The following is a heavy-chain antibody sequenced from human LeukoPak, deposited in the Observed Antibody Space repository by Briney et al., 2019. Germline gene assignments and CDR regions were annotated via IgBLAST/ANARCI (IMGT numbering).Heavy chain of an antibody. V-gene: IGHV1-2*02. CDR2: INPNSGGT. D-gene: IGHD3-22*01. J-gene: IGHJ4*02. CDR3: ARVRGGTYYYDSSGYYLEY. Sequence: GASVKVSCKASGYAFTGYYMHWVRQAPGQGLEWMGWINPNSGGTNYAQKFQGRVTMTRDTSISTAYMELSRLRSDDTAVYYCARVRGGTYYYDSSGYYLEYWGQGTLVTVSS. CDR1: GYAFTGYY.